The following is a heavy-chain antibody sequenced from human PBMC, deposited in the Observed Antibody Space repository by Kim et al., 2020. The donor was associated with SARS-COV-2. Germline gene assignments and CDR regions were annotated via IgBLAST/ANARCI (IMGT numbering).Heavy chain of an antibody. CDR1: GFNFSDHW. V-gene: IGHV3-74*01. CDR3: VSSPGP. Sequence: GGSLRLSCTASGFNFSDHWMHWVRQAPGTGPVWVSCIRGYVSTTNYADSVRGRFTVSRDNARNTLYLQMNSLRVEDTAVYYCVSSPGPWGQGTLVTVSS. D-gene: IGHD3-16*02. J-gene: IGHJ5*02. CDR2: IRGYVSTT.